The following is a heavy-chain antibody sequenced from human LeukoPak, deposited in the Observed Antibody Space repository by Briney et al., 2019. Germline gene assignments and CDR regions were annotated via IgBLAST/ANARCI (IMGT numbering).Heavy chain of an antibody. V-gene: IGHV3-7*03. Sequence: GGFLRLSCAVSGWSFSSYWMSWVRQVPGKGLEWVSSINEVGSDTRYADSVRGRFTISRDNAKNSLYLQMNSLRVEDTATYYCAGEPRQLAYWGQGTLVTVSS. CDR3: AGEPRQLAY. CDR2: INEVGSDT. D-gene: IGHD6-6*01. J-gene: IGHJ4*02. CDR1: GWSFSSYW.